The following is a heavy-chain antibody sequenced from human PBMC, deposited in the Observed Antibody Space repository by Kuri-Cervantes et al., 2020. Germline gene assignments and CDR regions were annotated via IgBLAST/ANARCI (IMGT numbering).Heavy chain of an antibody. CDR1: GGSIGSYY. J-gene: IGHJ3*02. V-gene: IGHV4-59*08. Sequence: ESLKISCTVSGGSIGSYYWTWIRQPPGKGLEWIGYVHYSGNTHYIPSLESRVTISVDTSKNQFSLKLSSVTAADTAVYYCARRPSGGYYFDIWGQGTMVTVSS. CDR2: VHYSGNT. CDR3: ARRPSGGYYFDI. D-gene: IGHD3-10*01.